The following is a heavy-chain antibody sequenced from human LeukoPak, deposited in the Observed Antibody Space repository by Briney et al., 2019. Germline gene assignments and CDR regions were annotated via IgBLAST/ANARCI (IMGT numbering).Heavy chain of an antibody. J-gene: IGHJ6*03. V-gene: IGHV4-59*12. D-gene: IGHD2-21*02. Sequence: SETLSLTCTVSGGSISNYYWNWIRQPPGKGLEWIGYIYYTGSTNYNPSLKSRVTISVDTSKNQFSLKLSSVTAADTAVYYCARGDIVVVTAIPAYYMDVWGKGTTVTVSS. CDR2: IYYTGST. CDR3: ARGDIVVVTAIPAYYMDV. CDR1: GGSISNYY.